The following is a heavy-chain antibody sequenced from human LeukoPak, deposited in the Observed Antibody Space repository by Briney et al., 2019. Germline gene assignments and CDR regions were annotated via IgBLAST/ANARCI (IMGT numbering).Heavy chain of an antibody. V-gene: IGHV4-34*01. Sequence: SETLSLTCAVYGGSFSGYYWSWIRRPPGKGLEWIGESNHSGSTNYNPSLKSRVTISVDTSKNQFSLKLSSVTAADTAVYYCARETRGLIVVVSRGAFDIWGQGTMVTVSS. CDR2: SNHSGST. CDR1: GGSFSGYY. D-gene: IGHD2-15*01. CDR3: ARETRGLIVVVSRGAFDI. J-gene: IGHJ3*02.